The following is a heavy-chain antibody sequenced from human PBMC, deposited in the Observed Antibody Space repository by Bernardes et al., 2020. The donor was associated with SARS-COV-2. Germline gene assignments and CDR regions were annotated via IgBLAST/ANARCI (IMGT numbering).Heavy chain of an antibody. CDR3: ASQERADYPDAFDF. CDR1: GFTFSDYY. V-gene: IGHV3-11*06. Sequence: GGSLRLSCAASGFTFSDYYMSWIRQAPGKGLQWVSYISSTSGYTNYADSVKGRFTISRDNAKNSLYLQMNSLRAEDTAVYYCASQERADYPDAFDFWGQGTMV. CDR2: ISSTSGYT. D-gene: IGHD5-12*01. J-gene: IGHJ3*01.